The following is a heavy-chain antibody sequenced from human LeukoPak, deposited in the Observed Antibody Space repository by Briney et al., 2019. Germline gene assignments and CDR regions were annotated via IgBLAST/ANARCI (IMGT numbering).Heavy chain of an antibody. D-gene: IGHD6-13*01. CDR1: GFTFDDYG. V-gene: IGHV3-20*04. CDR3: ASEVIAAAGLEGNY. J-gene: IGHJ4*02. CDR2: INWNGGST. Sequence: PGGSLRLSCAASGFTFDDYGMSWVRQAPGKGLEWVSGINWNGGSTGYADSVKGRFTISRDNAKNSLYLQMNSLRAKDTALYYCASEVIAAAGLEGNYWGQGTLVTVSS.